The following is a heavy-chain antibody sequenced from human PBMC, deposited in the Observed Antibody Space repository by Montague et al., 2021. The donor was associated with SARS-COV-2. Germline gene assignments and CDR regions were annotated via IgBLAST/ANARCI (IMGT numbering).Heavy chain of an antibody. V-gene: IGHV4-39*01. CDR3: ARSQLYYDLLTGFSESYYFDY. J-gene: IGHJ4*02. D-gene: IGHD3-9*01. CDR2: VAYSGST. CDR1: GDSIGSSHTY. Sequence: SETLSLTCSVSGDSIGSSHTYWGWIRQPPGKGLEWIGCVAYSGSTYYNPSLQRRVTISVDTSKSQFSLKLNSVTAADTAVYYCARSQLYYDLLTGFSESYYFDYWGQGALVTVSS.